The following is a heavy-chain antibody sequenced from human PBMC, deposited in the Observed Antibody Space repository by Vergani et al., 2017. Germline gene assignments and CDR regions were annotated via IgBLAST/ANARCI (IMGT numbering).Heavy chain of an antibody. D-gene: IGHD3-3*01. CDR3: ASRDITIFGVVIIRGYYYYGMDV. CDR1: GATFRSNT. Sequence: QVQLVQSGAEVKKPGSSVKVSCKASGATFRSNTISWVRQVPGQGLEWMGRIIPVLGKTKYAQDFQGRLTITADTSTSTAYMELTSLRSQDTAVYYCASRDITIFGVVIIRGYYYYGMDVWGQGTTVTVSS. CDR2: IIPVLGKT. J-gene: IGHJ6*02. V-gene: IGHV1-69*02.